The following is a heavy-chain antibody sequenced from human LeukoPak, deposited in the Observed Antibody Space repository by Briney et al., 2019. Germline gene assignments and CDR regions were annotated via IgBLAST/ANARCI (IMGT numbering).Heavy chain of an antibody. CDR3: ASGASRHGNWFDP. J-gene: IGHJ5*02. CDR1: SGSISSGVYY. CDR2: IYYSGST. D-gene: IGHD3-16*01. V-gene: IGHV4-31*03. Sequence: SETLSLTCPVSSGSISSGVYYWSWIRQHPGKGLEWIGYIYYSGSTYYNPSLKSRVTISVDTSKNQFSLKLSSVTAADTAVYYCASGASRHGNWFDPWGQGTLVTVSS.